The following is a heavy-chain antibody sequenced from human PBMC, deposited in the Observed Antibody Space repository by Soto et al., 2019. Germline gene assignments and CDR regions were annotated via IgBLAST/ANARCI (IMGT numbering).Heavy chain of an antibody. J-gene: IGHJ6*02. Sequence: ASVKVSCKASGYVFTGFYLHWVRQAPGKGLEWMGGFDPEDGETIYAQKFQGRVTMTEDTSTDTAYMELSSLRSEDTAVYYCATVGITMVRGVISYYYYGMDVWGQGATVTVSS. CDR2: FDPEDGET. CDR3: ATVGITMVRGVISYYYYGMDV. V-gene: IGHV1-24*01. CDR1: GYVFTGFY. D-gene: IGHD3-10*01.